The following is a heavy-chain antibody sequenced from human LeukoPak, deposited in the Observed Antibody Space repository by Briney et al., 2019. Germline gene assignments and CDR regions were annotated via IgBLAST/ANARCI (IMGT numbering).Heavy chain of an antibody. Sequence: SVKLSYKASGRTFNSYAISWVRQAPGQGLEWMGGIIPIFGTANYAQKFQGRVTITADESTSTAYMELSSLRSEDTAVYYCARDYGENPWGQGTLVTVSS. CDR2: IIPIFGTA. J-gene: IGHJ5*02. CDR1: GRTFNSYA. D-gene: IGHD4-17*01. CDR3: ARDYGENP. V-gene: IGHV1-69*13.